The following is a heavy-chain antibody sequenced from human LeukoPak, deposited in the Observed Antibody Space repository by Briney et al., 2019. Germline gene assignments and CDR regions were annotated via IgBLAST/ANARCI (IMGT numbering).Heavy chain of an antibody. Sequence: PGGSLRLSCAASGFTFSSYSMNWVRQAPGKGLEWVSSISSSSSYIYYADSVKGRFTISRDNAKNSLYLQMNSLRAEDTAVHYCARVSDYGSGSYSADYWGQGTLVTVSS. CDR1: GFTFSSYS. V-gene: IGHV3-21*01. D-gene: IGHD3-10*01. J-gene: IGHJ4*02. CDR3: ARVSDYGSGSYSADY. CDR2: ISSSSSYI.